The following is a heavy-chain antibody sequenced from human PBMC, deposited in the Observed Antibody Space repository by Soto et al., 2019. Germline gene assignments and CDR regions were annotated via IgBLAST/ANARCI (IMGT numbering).Heavy chain of an antibody. Sequence: EVHLLESGGGLVQPGGSLRLSCAASGFTFSNYAMTWVRRAPGKGLEWVSSISASGGGTFYADAVKGRFIISRDSSKNTLYLQMNSLRVEDTAVYYCAKSRTATTSCYGSWGQGTLVPVSS. CDR3: AKSRTATTSCYGS. V-gene: IGHV3-23*01. J-gene: IGHJ5*02. D-gene: IGHD2-2*01. CDR1: GFTFSNYA. CDR2: ISASGGGT.